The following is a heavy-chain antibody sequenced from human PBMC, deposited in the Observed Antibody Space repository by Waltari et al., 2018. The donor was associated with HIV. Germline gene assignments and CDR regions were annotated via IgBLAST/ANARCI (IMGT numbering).Heavy chain of an antibody. D-gene: IGHD2-21*02. CDR1: GFPFDNYA. J-gene: IGHJ4*02. V-gene: IGHV3-23*01. Sequence: EVHLLESGGGLVNPGGSLRLSCATSGFPFDNYAMAWVRQAPGRGLEWVSTISATGGSKYYAVSVKGRLTISRDNSKNTLLLHMNSLRVDDTAVYFCAKAREEASTMTARFDSWGQGSLVTVSA. CDR2: ISATGGSK. CDR3: AKAREEASTMTARFDS.